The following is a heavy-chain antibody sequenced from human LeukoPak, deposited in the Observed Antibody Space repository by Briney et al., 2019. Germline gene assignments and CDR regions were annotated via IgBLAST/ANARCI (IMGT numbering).Heavy chain of an antibody. V-gene: IGHV1-2*02. Sequence: ASVKVSCKASGYTFTGYYMHWVRQAPGQGLEWMGWINPNSGGTNYAQKFQGRVTMTRDTSISTAYMKLSRLRSDDTAVYYCARDSNYDILTASSFDIWGQGTMVTVSS. J-gene: IGHJ3*02. CDR1: GYTFTGYY. CDR2: INPNSGGT. D-gene: IGHD3-9*01. CDR3: ARDSNYDILTASSFDI.